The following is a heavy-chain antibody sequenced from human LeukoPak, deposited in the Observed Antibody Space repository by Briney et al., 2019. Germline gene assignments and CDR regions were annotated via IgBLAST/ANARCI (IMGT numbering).Heavy chain of an antibody. J-gene: IGHJ1*01. CDR1: GYTFTSYG. CDR3: AQDRPFLTGLDS. D-gene: IGHD2-8*02. Sequence: SVKVSCKASGYTFTSYGISWVRQAPGQGLEWMGVIVPKFGTTTYKQRFQGRVTVTADKSTTTVFLDLTTLTSEDTAVYYCAQDRPFLTGLDSWGQGTLVTVSS. V-gene: IGHV1-69*06. CDR2: IVPKFGTT.